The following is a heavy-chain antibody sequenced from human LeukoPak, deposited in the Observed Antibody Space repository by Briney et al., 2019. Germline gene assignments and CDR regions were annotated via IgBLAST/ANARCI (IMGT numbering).Heavy chain of an antibody. J-gene: IGHJ4*02. Sequence: SVKVSCKASGGTFSSYAISWVRQAPGQGLEWMGRIIPILGIANYAQKFQGRVTITADKSTSTAYMELSSLRSEDTAVYYCARAHLTSGSYIVRYFDYWGQGTLVTVSS. D-gene: IGHD1-26*01. CDR2: IIPILGIA. CDR1: GGTFSSYA. V-gene: IGHV1-69*04. CDR3: ARAHLTSGSYIVRYFDY.